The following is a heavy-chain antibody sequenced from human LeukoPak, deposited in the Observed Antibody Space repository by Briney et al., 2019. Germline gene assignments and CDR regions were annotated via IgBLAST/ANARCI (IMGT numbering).Heavy chain of an antibody. D-gene: IGHD6-13*01. V-gene: IGHV4-34*01. J-gene: IGHJ6*02. CDR3: ASSRARKYSSSWPPLPYYSYGMDV. Sequence: SETLSLNCAVYGGSFSGYYWSWIRQPPGKGLEWIGEINHSGSTNYNPSLKSRVTISVDTSKNQFSLKLSAVTAADTAVYYCASSRARKYSSSWPPLPYYSYGMDVWGQGTTVTVSS. CDR2: INHSGST. CDR1: GGSFSGYY.